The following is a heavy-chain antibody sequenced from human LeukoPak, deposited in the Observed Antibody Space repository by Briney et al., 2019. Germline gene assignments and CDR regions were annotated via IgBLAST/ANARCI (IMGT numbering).Heavy chain of an antibody. CDR1: GFTFSSYW. J-gene: IGHJ4*02. Sequence: GGPLRLSCAASGFTFSSYWMSWVRQAPGKGLEWVANIKQDGSEKYYVDSVKGRFTISRDNAKNSLYLQMNSLRAEDTAVYYCARSYSTQPFDYWGQGTLVTVSS. CDR3: ARSYSTQPFDY. CDR2: IKQDGSEK. V-gene: IGHV3-7*01. D-gene: IGHD2-15*01.